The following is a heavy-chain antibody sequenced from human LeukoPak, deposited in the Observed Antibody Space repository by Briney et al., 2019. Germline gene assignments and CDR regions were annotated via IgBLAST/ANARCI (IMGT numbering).Heavy chain of an antibody. D-gene: IGHD1-7*01. Sequence: PGGSLRLSCAASGFTFNIFEMNWVRQAPGKGLEWVSAISGSGGSTYYADSVKGRFTISRDNSKNTLYLQMNSLRAEDTAVYYCAKDRAKNWNYALDYWGQGTLVTVSS. CDR3: AKDRAKNWNYALDY. CDR2: ISGSGGST. J-gene: IGHJ4*02. CDR1: GFTFNIFE. V-gene: IGHV3-23*01.